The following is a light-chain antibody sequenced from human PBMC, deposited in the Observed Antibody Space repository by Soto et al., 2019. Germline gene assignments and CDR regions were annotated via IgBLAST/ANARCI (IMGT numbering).Light chain of an antibody. J-gene: IGLJ2*01. CDR1: NSDIGGYNY. Sequence: QSALTQPASVTGSPGQSSTSSCTGTNSDIGGYNYFSWYQQHPGKAPNLMIYDVSNRPSGVSYRFSGSKSGNTASLTISGLQAEEEADYYCSSYTSRSTLGVFGGGTKLPVL. V-gene: IGLV2-14*03. CDR2: DVS. CDR3: SSYTSRSTLGV.